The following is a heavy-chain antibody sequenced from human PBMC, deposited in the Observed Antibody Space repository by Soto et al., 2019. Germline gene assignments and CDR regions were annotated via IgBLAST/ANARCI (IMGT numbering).Heavy chain of an antibody. J-gene: IGHJ4*02. CDR2: TYHRGST. CDR3: ARIGGYHGPLDY. D-gene: IGHD6-25*01. CDR1: GVSISSYF. Sequence: LSPTCSVSGVSISSYFWSWIRQAPGGGLEWIGYTYHRGSTNYSPSLKSRVAISLDTSENQFSLKVNSVTAADTAVYYCARIGGYHGPLDYWGQGTPVTVSS. V-gene: IGHV4-59*01.